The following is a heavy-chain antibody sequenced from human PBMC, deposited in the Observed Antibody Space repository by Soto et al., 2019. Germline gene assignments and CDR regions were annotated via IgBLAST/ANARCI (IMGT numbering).Heavy chain of an antibody. CDR1: GGTLSSYA. CDR2: IIPIFGTA. V-gene: IGHV1-69*06. J-gene: IGHJ4*02. D-gene: IGHD3-22*01. Sequence: SVKVSCEAAGGTLSSYAISWVRQAPGQGLEWMGGIIPIFGTANYAQKFQGRVTITADKSTSTAYMELSSLRSEDTAVYYCARTHYYDSSGYYPFDYWGQGTLVTVSS. CDR3: ARTHYYDSSGYYPFDY.